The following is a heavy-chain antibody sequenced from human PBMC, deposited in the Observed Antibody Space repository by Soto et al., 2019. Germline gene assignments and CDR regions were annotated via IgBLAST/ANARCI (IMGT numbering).Heavy chain of an antibody. J-gene: IGHJ6*02. CDR3: ARGGTVTTPILYYYYYGIDV. Sequence: EVQLVETGGGLIQPGGSLRLSCAASGFTVSSNYMSWVRQAPGKGLEWVSVIYSGGSTYYADSVKGRFTISRYNSKNTLYLQMNSLSAEATAVYYCARGGTVTTPILYYYYYGIDVWRQATTVTVSS. CDR1: GFTVSSNY. V-gene: IGHV3-53*02. D-gene: IGHD4-17*01. CDR2: IYSGGST.